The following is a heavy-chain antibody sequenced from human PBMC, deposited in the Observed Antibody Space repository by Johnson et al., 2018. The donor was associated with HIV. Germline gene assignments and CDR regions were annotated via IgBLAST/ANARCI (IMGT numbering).Heavy chain of an antibody. Sequence: VHLVESGGGLVQPGGSLRLSCAASGFSVSSNYMTWVRQAPGKGLEYVSAISSNGGSTYYANSVKGRFTISRDNAKNSLYLQMNSLRAEDTAVYYCAREMRWPSKAAFDIWGQGTMVTVSS. J-gene: IGHJ3*02. D-gene: IGHD5-24*01. CDR3: AREMRWPSKAAFDI. CDR2: ISSNGGST. CDR1: GFSVSSNY. V-gene: IGHV3-64*01.